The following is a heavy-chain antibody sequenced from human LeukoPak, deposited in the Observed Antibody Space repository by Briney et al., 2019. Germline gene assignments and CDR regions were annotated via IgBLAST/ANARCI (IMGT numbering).Heavy chain of an antibody. Sequence: GGSLRLSCAASGFTFSSYGMHWVRQAPGKGLEWVAVISYDGSNKYYADSVKGRFTISRDNSKNTLYLQMNSLRAEDTAVYYCAKDHRVGATTRVGYWGQGTLVTVSS. CDR1: GFTFSSYG. J-gene: IGHJ4*02. D-gene: IGHD1-26*01. V-gene: IGHV3-30*18. CDR2: ISYDGSNK. CDR3: AKDHRVGATTRVGY.